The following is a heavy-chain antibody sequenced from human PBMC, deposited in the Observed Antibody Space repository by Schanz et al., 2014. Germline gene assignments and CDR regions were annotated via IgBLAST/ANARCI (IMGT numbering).Heavy chain of an antibody. V-gene: IGHV3-11*01. J-gene: IGHJ4*02. CDR1: GFTFSDHY. CDR2: ISNTGTFI. D-gene: IGHD1-1*01. CDR3: VRDAYLQIRGTVFDS. Sequence: QVQLVESGGGLVKPGGSLRLSCAASGFTFSDHYMAWIRQAPGKGLEWVSIISNTGTFIYYADSLRGRFVISRDNAKSSPLLQMKGRRAEDTAVYYCVRDAYLQIRGTVFDSWGPGNLVTVSS.